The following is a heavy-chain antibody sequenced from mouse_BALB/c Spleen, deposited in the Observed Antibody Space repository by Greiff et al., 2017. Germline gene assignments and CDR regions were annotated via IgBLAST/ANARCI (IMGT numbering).Heavy chain of an antibody. CDR2: IWAGGST. V-gene: IGHV2-9*02. D-gene: IGHD2-13*01. Sequence: QVQLKESGPGLVAPSQSLSITCTVSGFSLTTYGVHWVRQPPGKGLEWLGVIWAGGSTNYNSALMSRLSISKDNSTSQVFLKMNSLHTDDTAMYYCARDGYGDTASALDYWGQGTPVTVSS. J-gene: IGHJ4*01. CDR1: GFSLTTYG. CDR3: ARDGYGDTASALDY.